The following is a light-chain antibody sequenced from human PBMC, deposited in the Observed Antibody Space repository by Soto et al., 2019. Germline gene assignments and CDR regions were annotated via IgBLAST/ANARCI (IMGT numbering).Light chain of an antibody. CDR3: EQRRDWPST. J-gene: IGKJ4*01. V-gene: IGKV3-11*01. CDR2: DAS. Sequence: EIVLTQSPATLSLSPGERATLSCRASQSVSSSLAWYQQKPGQAPRLLIYDASNRSTGIPARLSGSGSGTDFNLTISSLEPDAFAVSDCEQRRDWPSTFGGGTKVQIK. CDR1: QSVSSS.